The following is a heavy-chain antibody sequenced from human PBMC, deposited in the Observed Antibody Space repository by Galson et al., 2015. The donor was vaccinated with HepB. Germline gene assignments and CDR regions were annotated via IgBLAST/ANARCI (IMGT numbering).Heavy chain of an antibody. D-gene: IGHD6-19*01. CDR1: GFTFSSYS. CDR2: INHSGST. Sequence: LRLSCAASGFTFSSYSMNWVRQAPGKGLEWIGEINHSGSTNYNPSLKSRVTISVDTSKNQFSLKLSSVTAADTAVYYCARGRRAVAGPPRAFDIWGQGTMVTVSS. J-gene: IGHJ3*02. V-gene: IGHV4-34*01. CDR3: ARGRRAVAGPPRAFDI.